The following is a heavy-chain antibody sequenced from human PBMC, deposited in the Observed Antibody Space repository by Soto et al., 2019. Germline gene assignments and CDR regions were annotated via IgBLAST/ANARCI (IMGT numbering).Heavy chain of an antibody. CDR2: ISYDGSNK. J-gene: IGHJ6*02. Sequence: QVQLVESGGGVVQPGRSLRLSCAASGFTFSSYAMHWVRQAPGKGLEWVAVISYDGSNKYYADSVKGRFTISRDNSKNTLYLQMNSLRAEDTAVYYCARVLVSGPDYYYYGMDVWGQGTTVTVS. V-gene: IGHV3-30-3*01. CDR1: GFTFSSYA. D-gene: IGHD6-19*01. CDR3: ARVLVSGPDYYYYGMDV.